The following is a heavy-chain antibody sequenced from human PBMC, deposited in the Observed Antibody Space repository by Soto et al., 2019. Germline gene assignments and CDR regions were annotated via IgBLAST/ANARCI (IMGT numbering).Heavy chain of an antibody. Sequence: ASVKGSCKISGYTHSELCRRWGRKNTGKGLEWMGGFDPEDGETIYAQKFQGRVTMTEDTSTDTAYMELSSLRSEDTAVFYCATEGQSVRGTRVSDSYYYDMDVWGQGTTVTVSS. D-gene: IGHD3-10*01. CDR2: FDPEDGET. V-gene: IGHV1-24*01. CDR3: ATEGQSVRGTRVSDSYYYDMDV. J-gene: IGHJ6*02. CDR1: GYTHSELC.